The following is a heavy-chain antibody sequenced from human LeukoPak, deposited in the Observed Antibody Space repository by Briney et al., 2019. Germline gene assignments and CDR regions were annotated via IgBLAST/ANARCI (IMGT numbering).Heavy chain of an antibody. CDR2: INPSGGST. V-gene: IGHV1-46*01. CDR3: ARDYCSGGSCYSWRYNWFDP. J-gene: IGHJ5*02. Sequence: GASVKVSCKASGYTFTSYYMHWVRQAPGQGLEWMGIINPSGGSTSYAQKFQGRVTMTRDTPTSTVYMELSSLRSEDTAVYYCARDYCSGGSCYSWRYNWFDPWGQGTLVTVSS. D-gene: IGHD2-15*01. CDR1: GYTFTSYY.